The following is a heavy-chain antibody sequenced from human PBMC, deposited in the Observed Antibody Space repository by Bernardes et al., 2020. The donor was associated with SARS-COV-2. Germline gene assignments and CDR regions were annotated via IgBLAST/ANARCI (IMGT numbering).Heavy chain of an antibody. D-gene: IGHD3-10*01. CDR3: ARGTVEDYYGSGVYMFDP. Sequence: SETLSLTCTVSGGSISSYYWSWIRQPPGKGLEWIGYIYYSGSTNYNPSLKSRVTISVDTSKNQFPLKLSSVTAADTAVYYCARGTVEDYYGSGVYMFDPWGQRNLVTVSS. V-gene: IGHV4-59*01. J-gene: IGHJ5*02. CDR2: IYYSGST. CDR1: GGSISSYY.